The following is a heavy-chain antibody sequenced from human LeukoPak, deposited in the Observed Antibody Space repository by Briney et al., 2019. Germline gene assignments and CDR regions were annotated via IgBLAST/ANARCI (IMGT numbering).Heavy chain of an antibody. CDR2: INPNSGGT. CDR3: AREGGDYGDQPPDY. Sequence: ASLKLSCKASGYTFTGYYMHWVRQAPGQGLEWMGWINPNSGGTNYAQKFQGRVTMTRDTSISTAYMELSRLRSDDTAVYYCAREGGDYGDQPPDYWGQGTLVTVSS. J-gene: IGHJ4*02. D-gene: IGHD4-17*01. V-gene: IGHV1-2*02. CDR1: GYTFTGYY.